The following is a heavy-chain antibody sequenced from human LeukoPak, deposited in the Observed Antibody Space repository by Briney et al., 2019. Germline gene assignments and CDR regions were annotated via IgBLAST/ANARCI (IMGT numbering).Heavy chain of an antibody. D-gene: IGHD6-6*01. V-gene: IGHV4-59*01. J-gene: IGHJ4*02. CDR3: AREYSTSSEGDYFDY. Sequence: SDTLSLTCTVSGASITTYYWTWIRHPPGKGLECIGYIYHSWSTNYNPALKSRVTISLDTSRNQFSLRLSSVTAADTAVYFCAREYSTSSEGDYFDYWGQGSLVTVSS. CDR1: GASITTYY. CDR2: IYHSWST.